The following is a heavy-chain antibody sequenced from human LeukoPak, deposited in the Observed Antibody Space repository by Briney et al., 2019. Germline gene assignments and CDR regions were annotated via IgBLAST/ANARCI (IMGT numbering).Heavy chain of an antibody. J-gene: IGHJ1*01. CDR1: GFTVSSNY. CDR2: ISYDGSNK. Sequence: GGSLRLSCAASGFTVSSNYMSWVRQAPGKGLEWVAVISYDGSNKYYADSVKGRFTISRDNSKNTLYLQMNSLRAEDTAVYYCARDSGSGSYYLGYFQHWGQGTLVTVSS. V-gene: IGHV3-30-3*01. CDR3: ARDSGSGSYYLGYFQH. D-gene: IGHD3-10*01.